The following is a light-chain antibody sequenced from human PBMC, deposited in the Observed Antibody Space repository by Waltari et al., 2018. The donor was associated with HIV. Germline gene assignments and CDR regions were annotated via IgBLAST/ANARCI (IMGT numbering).Light chain of an antibody. J-gene: IGKJ1*01. Sequence: DIVMTQSPLSLPVTPGEPASISCRSSQSLLHTNGYNYLVWYLQKPGQSPQLLIYLGSNRASGVPDRISASKSGTNFTLKTSRVEAEDVGVYYFMQALQTPLTFGRGTKVEIK. CDR2: LGS. V-gene: IGKV2-28*01. CDR1: QSLLHTNGYNY. CDR3: MQALQTPLT.